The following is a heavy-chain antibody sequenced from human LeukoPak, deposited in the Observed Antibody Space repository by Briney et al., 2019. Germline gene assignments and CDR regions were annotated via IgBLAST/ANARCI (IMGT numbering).Heavy chain of an antibody. D-gene: IGHD3-9*01. CDR3: AKDPRNILTGDCDDFDI. Sequence: ASVKVSCKASGYTFSNYCMHWVRQAPGQGLEWMGILNPTYDIPIYAQKFEGRVTMTRDMSTSTVYMELSSLTSDDTAVYFCAKDPRNILTGDCDDFDIWGQGTMVIVSS. J-gene: IGHJ3*02. CDR2: LNPTYDIP. V-gene: IGHV1-46*01. CDR1: GYTFSNYC.